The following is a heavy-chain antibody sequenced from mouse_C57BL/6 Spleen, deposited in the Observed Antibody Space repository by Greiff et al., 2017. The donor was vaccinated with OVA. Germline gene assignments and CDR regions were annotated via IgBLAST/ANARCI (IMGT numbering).Heavy chain of an antibody. D-gene: IGHD3-1*01. CDR2: IYPGDGDT. V-gene: IGHV1-82*01. CDR1: GYAFSSSW. CDR3: AREGGSSAWFAY. Sequence: VMLQQSGPELVKPGASVKISCKASGYAFSSSWMNWVKQRPGKGLEWIGRIYPGDGDTNYNGKFKGKATLTADKSSSTAYMQLSSLTSEDSAVYFCAREGGSSAWFAYWGQGTLVTVSA. J-gene: IGHJ3*01.